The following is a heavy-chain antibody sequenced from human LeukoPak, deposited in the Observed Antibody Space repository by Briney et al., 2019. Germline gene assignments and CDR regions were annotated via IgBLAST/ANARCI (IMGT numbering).Heavy chain of an antibody. J-gene: IGHJ4*02. CDR2: ISAYNGNT. Sequence: ASVKVSCKASGYTFTSYGISWVRQAPGQGLEWMGWISAYNGNTNYAQKLQGRVTMTTDTSTSTAYMELRSLRSDDTAVYYRARADSSSWYNYFDYWGRGTLVTVSS. CDR3: ARADSSSWYNYFDY. D-gene: IGHD6-13*01. CDR1: GYTFTSYG. V-gene: IGHV1-18*01.